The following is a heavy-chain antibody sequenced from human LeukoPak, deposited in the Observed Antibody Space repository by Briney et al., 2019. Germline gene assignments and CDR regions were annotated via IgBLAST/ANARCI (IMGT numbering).Heavy chain of an antibody. J-gene: IGHJ3*01. Sequence: ASVKVSCKASGYSFTDYSIHWVRQAPGQGLEWMGWIYPNSGVTNYAQSFQGRVTVTRGTSISAAYMDLSSLTSDDTAVYFCVRDVRAGRNDAFDVWGQGTMVTVSS. D-gene: IGHD1-14*01. V-gene: IGHV1-2*02. CDR2: IYPNSGVT. CDR1: GYSFTDYS. CDR3: VRDVRAGRNDAFDV.